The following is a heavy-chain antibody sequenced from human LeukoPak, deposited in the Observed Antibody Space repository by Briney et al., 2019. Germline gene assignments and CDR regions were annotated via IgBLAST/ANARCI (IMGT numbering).Heavy chain of an antibody. J-gene: IGHJ4*02. CDR3: AKRTVTTVD. CDR1: GFTFSNAW. D-gene: IGHD4-17*01. V-gene: IGHV3-15*01. CDR2: IKSKIDGGTT. Sequence: GGSLRLSCGASGFTFSNAWMSWVRQAPGKGLEWVGRIKSKIDGGTTDYAAPVKGRFSISRDDSKNTLYLQMNSLKTEDTAVYYCAKRTVTTVDWGQGTLVTASS.